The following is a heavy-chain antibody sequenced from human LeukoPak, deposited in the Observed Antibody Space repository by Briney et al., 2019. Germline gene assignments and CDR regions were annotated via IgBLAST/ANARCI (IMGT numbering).Heavy chain of an antibody. CDR2: ISAYNGNT. J-gene: IGHJ6*04. CDR3: ARAITMIRGVIIKSYYYGMDV. CDR1: GYTFTSYG. Sequence: ASVKVSYKASGYTFTSYGISWVRQAPGQGREWMGWISAYNGNTNYAQKLQGRVTMTTDTSTSTAYMELRSLRSDDTAVYYCARAITMIRGVIIKSYYYGMDVWGKGTTVTVSS. D-gene: IGHD3-10*01. V-gene: IGHV1-18*04.